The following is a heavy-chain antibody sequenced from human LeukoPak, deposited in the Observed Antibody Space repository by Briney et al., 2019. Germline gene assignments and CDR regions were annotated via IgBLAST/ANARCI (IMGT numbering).Heavy chain of an antibody. J-gene: IGHJ4*02. D-gene: IGHD2-21*02. CDR3: ARSTAVRSSIIPTWSPLSY. CDR2: IGIGGDT. V-gene: IGHV3-13*04. CDR1: GFTFSSYD. Sequence: GGPLRLSCAASGFTFSSYDMHGVRQATGKGLEWVSAIGIGGDTYYPGSVKGPFTTSRDNAKNSLYLQMNSLGAGDTAVYYCARSTAVRSSIIPTWSPLSYWGQGTLVTVSS.